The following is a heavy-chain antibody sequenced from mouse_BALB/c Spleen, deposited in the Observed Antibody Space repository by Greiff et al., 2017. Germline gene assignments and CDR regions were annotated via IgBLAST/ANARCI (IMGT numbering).Heavy chain of an antibody. CDR3: AREDYYGSSWAY. Sequence: EVQLVESGGGLVKPGGSLKLSCAASGFTFSSYAMSWVRQTPEKRLEWVASISSGGSTYYPDSVKGRFTISRDNARNILYLQMSSLRSEDTAMYYCAREDYYGSSWAYWGQGTLVTVSA. V-gene: IGHV5-6-5*01. CDR1: GFTFSSYA. J-gene: IGHJ3*01. CDR2: ISSGGST. D-gene: IGHD1-1*01.